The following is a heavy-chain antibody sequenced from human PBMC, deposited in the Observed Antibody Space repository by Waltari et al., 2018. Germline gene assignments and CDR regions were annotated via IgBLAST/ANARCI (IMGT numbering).Heavy chain of an antibody. CDR1: GFTFSRYA. D-gene: IGHD6-13*01. Sequence: EVQLVESGGGLVQPGGSLRLSCAASGFTFSRYAMRWVRPAPGQGLEWVSAISGSGGSTYYADSVKGRFTISRDNSKNTLYLQMNSLRAEDTAVYYCAKDLSLIAAAGTNWFDPWGQGTLVTVSS. V-gene: IGHV3-23*04. CDR3: AKDLSLIAAAGTNWFDP. CDR2: ISGSGGST. J-gene: IGHJ5*02.